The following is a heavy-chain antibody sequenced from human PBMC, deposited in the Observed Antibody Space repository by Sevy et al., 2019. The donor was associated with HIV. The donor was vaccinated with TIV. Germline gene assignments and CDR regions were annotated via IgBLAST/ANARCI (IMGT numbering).Heavy chain of an antibody. CDR2: ISYDGSNQ. V-gene: IGHV3-30*14. J-gene: IGHJ5*02. CDR1: GFTFNSYS. D-gene: IGHD6-13*01. CDR3: ARDAADGAYGDSWFSNWLDP. Sequence: GGSLRLSCAASGFTFNSYSMYWVRQAPGKGLEWVAVISYDGSNQYYADSVKGRFTVSRDNSKNTLYLQMNRLGVEDTGLYYCARDAADGAYGDSWFSNWLDPWGQGTLVTVSS.